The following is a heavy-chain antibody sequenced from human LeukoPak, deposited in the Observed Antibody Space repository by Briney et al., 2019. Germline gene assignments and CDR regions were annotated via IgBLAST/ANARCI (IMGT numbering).Heavy chain of an antibody. D-gene: IGHD4/OR15-4a*01. Sequence: PSESLSLTCTVSGGSISSYYWSWIRQPPGKGLEWVGYIYYSGSTNYNPSFKSPVNISINTSKNQVTLKLSSVTAADTAVNYCARLGAHGMDVWGQGTTVTVSS. V-gene: IGHV4-59*08. CDR1: GGSISSYY. J-gene: IGHJ6*02. CDR2: IYYSGST. CDR3: ARLGAHGMDV.